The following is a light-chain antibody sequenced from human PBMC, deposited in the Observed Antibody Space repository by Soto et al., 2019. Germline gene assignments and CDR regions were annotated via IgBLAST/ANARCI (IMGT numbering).Light chain of an antibody. CDR2: FAS. J-gene: IGKJ1*01. V-gene: IGKV3-11*01. CDR3: HQRSSWPWT. Sequence: EIVLTQSPATLSLSPGDRATLSCRASHSVGSLLAWYHQKPGQAPRPLIYFASNRATGIPDRFGGSGSGTDFTLNIDSLEPEDFALFYCHQRSSWPWTFGQGTRVEIK. CDR1: HSVGSL.